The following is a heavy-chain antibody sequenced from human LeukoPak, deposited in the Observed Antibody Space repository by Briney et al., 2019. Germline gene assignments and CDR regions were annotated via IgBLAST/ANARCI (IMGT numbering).Heavy chain of an antibody. J-gene: IGHJ4*02. V-gene: IGHV1-2*02. CDR3: ARVSPSPLGSVRVVPAAFDY. Sequence: GASVKVSCKASGYSFTSYGISWVRQAPGQGLEWMGWINPNSGGTNYAQKFQGRVTMTRDTSISTAYMELSRLRSDDTAVYYCARVSPSPLGSVRVVPAAFDYWGQGTLVTVSS. CDR2: INPNSGGT. CDR1: GYSFTSYG. D-gene: IGHD2-2*01.